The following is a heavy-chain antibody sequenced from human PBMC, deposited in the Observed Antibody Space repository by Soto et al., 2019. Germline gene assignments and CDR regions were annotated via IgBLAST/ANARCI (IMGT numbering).Heavy chain of an antibody. CDR3: AKEPGGVAAYAA. Sequence: LSLTCAASGFTFDDYAMHWVRQAPGKGLEWVSGISWNSGSIGYADSVKGRFTISRDNAKNSLYLQMNSLRAEDTALYYCAKEPGGVAAYAAWGQGTLVTVSS. CDR1: GFTFDDYA. V-gene: IGHV3-9*01. D-gene: IGHD6-13*01. J-gene: IGHJ5*02. CDR2: ISWNSGSI.